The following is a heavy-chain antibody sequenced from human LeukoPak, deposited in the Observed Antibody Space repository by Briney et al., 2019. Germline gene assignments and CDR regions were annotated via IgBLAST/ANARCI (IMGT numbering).Heavy chain of an antibody. V-gene: IGHV4-59*01. Sequence: PSEILSLTCTASGGSISSYYSSWIRQPPGKGLEWLGYIYYGGTTNYNPSLKSRVTISVDTSKNQSSLQRGSVTAAYSGVYYCAGAACIGEDGIFDYWGQGTLVTVSS. CDR1: GGSISSYY. J-gene: IGHJ4*02. CDR3: AGAACIGEDGIFDY. D-gene: IGHD6-13*01. CDR2: IYYGGTT.